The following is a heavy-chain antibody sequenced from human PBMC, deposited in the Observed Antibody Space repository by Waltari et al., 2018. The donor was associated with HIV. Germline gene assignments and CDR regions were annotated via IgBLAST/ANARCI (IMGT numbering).Heavy chain of an antibody. CDR1: GFDFRRYW. D-gene: IGHD3-10*01. Sequence: DVQLVESGGGVVRPGGSMRLACVRSGFDFRRYWMTWVRQTPGKGLAWVANIKEDGSQKYYEESVKGRFTITRDNAENTVWLEMRNLRVDDAGLYYCARDGGEYWGQGTLLTVSS. CDR3: ARDGGEY. J-gene: IGHJ4*02. CDR2: IKEDGSQK. V-gene: IGHV3-7*01.